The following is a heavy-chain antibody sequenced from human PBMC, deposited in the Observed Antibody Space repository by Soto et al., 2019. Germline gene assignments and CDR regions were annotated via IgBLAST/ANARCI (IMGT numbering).Heavy chain of an antibody. J-gene: IGHJ6*02. CDR1: GFTFSNYW. CDR2: VNNDGTDT. CDR3: ARGGLQHALDV. V-gene: IGHV3-74*03. Sequence: EVQLVESGGGLVQPGGSLRLSCAASGFTFSNYWMYWVRQAPGKGLVWVSRVNNDGTDTTHAESVKGRFTISRDNAENTFYLQMNSLRAEDTAVYYCARGGLQHALDVWGQGSTVTVSS. D-gene: IGHD6-13*01.